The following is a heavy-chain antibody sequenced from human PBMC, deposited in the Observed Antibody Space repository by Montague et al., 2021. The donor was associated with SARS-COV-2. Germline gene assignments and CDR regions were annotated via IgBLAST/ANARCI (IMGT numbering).Heavy chain of an antibody. J-gene: IGHJ4*02. CDR3: ARTPTRPLSLDS. Sequence: SETLSLTCAVSGGSISGFSWSWVRQPPGKGLEWIGGVTTSGTTNXNPSLRSRVTMSVDTSKNQFSLNLNSVTAADAAIYYCARTPTRPLSLDSWGQGTLVTVSS. D-gene: IGHD6-6*01. V-gene: IGHV4-4*07. CDR2: VTTSGTT. CDR1: GGSISGFS.